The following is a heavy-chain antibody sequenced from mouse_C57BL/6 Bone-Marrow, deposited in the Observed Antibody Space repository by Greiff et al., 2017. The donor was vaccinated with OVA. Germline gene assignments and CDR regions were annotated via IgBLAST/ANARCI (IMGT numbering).Heavy chain of an antibody. CDR2: IDPENGDT. D-gene: IGHD1-1*01. CDR3: TIYYYGSSHFDY. V-gene: IGHV14-4*01. J-gene: IGHJ2*01. Sequence: EVKLVESGAELVRPGASVKLSCTASGFNIKDDYMHWVKQRPEQGLEWIGWIDPENGDTEYASKFQGKATITADTSSNTAYLQLSSLTSEDTAVYYCTIYYYGSSHFDYWGQGTTLTVSS. CDR1: GFNIKDDY.